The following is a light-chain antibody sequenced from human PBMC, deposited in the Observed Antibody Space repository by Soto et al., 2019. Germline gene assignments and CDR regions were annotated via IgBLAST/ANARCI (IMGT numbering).Light chain of an antibody. CDR3: QHYVTSLTT. CDR1: QSVTSNY. Sequence: EIVLTQSPGTLSLSPGERATLSCGASQSVTSNYLAWYQQKPGQAPRLLIFGASLRVTGLPDRFIGSGSGTDFTLNISRLEHEDFAGYYFQHYVTSLTTFGQGTKVEVK. J-gene: IGKJ1*01. V-gene: IGKV3-20*01. CDR2: GAS.